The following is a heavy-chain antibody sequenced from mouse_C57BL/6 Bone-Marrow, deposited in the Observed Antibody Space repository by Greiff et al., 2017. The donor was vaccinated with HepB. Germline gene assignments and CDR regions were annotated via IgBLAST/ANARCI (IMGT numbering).Heavy chain of an antibody. V-gene: IGHV14-4*01. CDR3: TTSADYSNPYYFDY. CDR2: IDPENGDT. D-gene: IGHD2-5*01. CDR1: GFNIKDDY. J-gene: IGHJ2*01. Sequence: VQLKQSGAELVRPGASVKLSCTASGFNIKDDYMHWVKQRPEQGLEWIGWIDPENGDTEYASKFQGKATITADTSSNTAYLQLSSLTSEDTAVYYCTTSADYSNPYYFDYWGQGTTLTVSS.